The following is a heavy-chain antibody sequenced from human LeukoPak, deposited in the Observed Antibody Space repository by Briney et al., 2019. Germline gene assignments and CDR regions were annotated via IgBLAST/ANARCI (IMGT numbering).Heavy chain of an antibody. V-gene: IGHV1-2*02. CDR3: ARDQAAAGYLISGETFDY. J-gene: IGHJ4*02. D-gene: IGHD6-13*01. Sequence: ASVKVSCKASGYTLTGYYMHWVRQAPGQGLEWMGWINPNSGGTNYAQKFQGRVTMTRDTSISTAYMELSRLRSDDTAVYYCARDQAAAGYLISGETFDYWGQGTLVTVSS. CDR2: INPNSGGT. CDR1: GYTLTGYY.